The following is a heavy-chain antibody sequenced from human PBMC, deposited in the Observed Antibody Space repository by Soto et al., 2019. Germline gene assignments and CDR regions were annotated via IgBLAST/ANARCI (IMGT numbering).Heavy chain of an antibody. J-gene: IGHJ4*02. CDR1: GFSLSTSGVG. D-gene: IGHD3-22*01. CDR2: IYWNGDK. Sequence: QITLKESGPTLVKPTQTLTLTCTFSGFSLSTSGVGVGWIRQPPGKALEWLALIYWNGDKRYSPSLKNRLIITKDTSKNQVVLTTTDMDPVDTATYYCVHRRITMTFGYWGQGSLVTVSS. CDR3: VHRRITMTFGY. V-gene: IGHV2-5*01.